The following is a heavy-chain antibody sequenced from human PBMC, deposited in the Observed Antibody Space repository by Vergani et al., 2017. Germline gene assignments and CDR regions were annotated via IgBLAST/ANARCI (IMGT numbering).Heavy chain of an antibody. CDR1: GFTFSNAW. D-gene: IGHD5-18*01. CDR3: MSSYGYSSDY. J-gene: IGHJ4*02. Sequence: EVQLVESGGGLVKPGGSLRLSCAASGFTFSNAWMSWVRQAPGKELEWVGRIKSKTDGGTTDYAAPVKGRFTISRDDSKNTLYLQMNSLKTEDTAVYYCMSSYGYSSDYWGQGTLVTVSS. CDR2: IKSKTDGGTT. V-gene: IGHV3-15*01.